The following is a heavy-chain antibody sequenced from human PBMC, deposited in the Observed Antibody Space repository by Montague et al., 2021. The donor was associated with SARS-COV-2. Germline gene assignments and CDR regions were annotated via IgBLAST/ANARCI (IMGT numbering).Heavy chain of an antibody. CDR2: ISYDGSNK. J-gene: IGHJ3*02. CDR1: GFTFSSYA. Sequence: SLRLSCAASGFTFSSYAMHWVRQAPGKGLERVAVISYDGSNKYYADSVKGRFTISRDNSKNTLYLQMNSLRAEDTAVYYCARDFDDYGDSPGAFDIWGQGTMVTVSS. V-gene: IGHV3-30-3*01. D-gene: IGHD4-17*01. CDR3: ARDFDDYGDSPGAFDI.